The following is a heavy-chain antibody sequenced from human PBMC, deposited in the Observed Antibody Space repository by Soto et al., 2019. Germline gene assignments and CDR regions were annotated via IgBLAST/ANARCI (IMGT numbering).Heavy chain of an antibody. V-gene: IGHV4-30-2*01. CDR1: GDTISTGGYS. J-gene: IGHJ5*02. CDR2: TYHSGNP. Sequence: SETLSLTCAVSGDTISTGGYSWAWIRQPPGKALEWIGHTYHSGNPYYNPSLKSRVIISVDMSKNQFSLKLSSVTAADMAVYYCARAMVVTQNWFDPWGQGTLVTVSS. CDR3: ARAMVVTQNWFDP. D-gene: IGHD2-21*02.